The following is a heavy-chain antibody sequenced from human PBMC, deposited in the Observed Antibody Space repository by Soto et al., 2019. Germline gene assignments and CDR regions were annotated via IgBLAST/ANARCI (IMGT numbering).Heavy chain of an antibody. J-gene: IGHJ4*02. Sequence: PGGSLGLSCAASGFTFDDYAMHWVRQDPGKGLEWVSGIGWNGGSIAYADSVKGRFTISRDNAKNSLYLQMNSLRAEDTALYYCAKGHGSGSYYLNYFDYWGQGTLVTVSS. D-gene: IGHD3-10*01. CDR2: IGWNGGSI. V-gene: IGHV3-9*01. CDR3: AKGHGSGSYYLNYFDY. CDR1: GFTFDDYA.